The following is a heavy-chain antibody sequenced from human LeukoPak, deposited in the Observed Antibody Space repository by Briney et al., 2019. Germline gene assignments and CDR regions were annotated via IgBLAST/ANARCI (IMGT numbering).Heavy chain of an antibody. V-gene: IGHV1-69*04. D-gene: IGHD5-18*01. J-gene: IGHJ6*03. CDR2: IIPILGIA. CDR3: ACGYSYGKTYYYYMDV. Sequence: SVKVSCKASGGTFSSYAISWVRQAPGQGLEWMGRIIPILGIANYAQKFQGRVTITADKSTSTAYMELSSLRSEDTAVYYCACGYSYGKTYYYYMDVWGKGTTVTVSS. CDR1: GGTFSSYA.